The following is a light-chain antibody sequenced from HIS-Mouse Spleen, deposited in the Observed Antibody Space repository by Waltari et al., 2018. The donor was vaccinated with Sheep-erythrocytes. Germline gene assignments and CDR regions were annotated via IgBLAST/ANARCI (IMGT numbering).Light chain of an antibody. J-gene: IGLJ1*01. CDR1: SRDVGGYTY. CDR3: CSYAGSYNHV. CDR2: DVS. V-gene: IGLV2-11*01. Sequence: QSALTQPRSVSGSPGQSVTIPCTGTSRDVGGYTYVSWYQQHPGKAPQLMIYDVSKRPSGVPDRFSGSKSGNTASLTISGLQAEDEADYYCCSYAGSYNHVFATGTKVTVL.